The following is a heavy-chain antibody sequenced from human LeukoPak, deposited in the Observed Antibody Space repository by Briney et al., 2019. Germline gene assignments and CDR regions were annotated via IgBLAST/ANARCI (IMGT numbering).Heavy chain of an antibody. CDR2: IIPIFGTA. D-gene: IGHD3-22*01. CDR3: ARAMKSFDAFDI. V-gene: IGHV1-69*01. CDR1: GGTFSSYA. Sequence: SVKVSCTASGGTFSSYAISWVRQAPGQGLEWMGGIIPIFGTANYAQKFQGRVTITADESTSTAYMELSSLRSEDTAVYYCARAMKSFDAFDIWGQGTMVTVSS. J-gene: IGHJ3*02.